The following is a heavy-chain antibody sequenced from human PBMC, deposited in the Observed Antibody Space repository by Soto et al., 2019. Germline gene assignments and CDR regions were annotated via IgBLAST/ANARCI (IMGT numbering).Heavy chain of an antibody. CDR2: ILYRGSA. CDR3: AREVIAATPGADGFDL. Sequence: QVQLQESGPGLVKPSQTLSLTCTVSGGSISSPNYFWSWVRQPPGKGLEWIGYILYRGSAYYNPSLKSSVTISLDTSKNQFFLQLNSVTAADTAVDYCAREVIAATPGADGFDLWGQGTMLTVSS. J-gene: IGHJ3*01. V-gene: IGHV4-30-4*01. D-gene: IGHD2-15*01. CDR1: GGSISSPNYF.